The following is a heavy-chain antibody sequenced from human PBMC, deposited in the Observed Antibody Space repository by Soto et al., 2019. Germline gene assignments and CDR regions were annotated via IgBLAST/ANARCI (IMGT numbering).Heavy chain of an antibody. CDR2: IYRDGTT. Sequence: EVQLEESGGGLFQPGGSLRLTCAVSGFSLNNYWMHWVRQRPGKGLVWVARIYRDGTTSYADSVKGRFTISRDTAKNTVSLQMNSLKDEDTAVYYCMRGNTGYGNFDYWGQGTLVTVSS. CDR1: GFSLNNYW. J-gene: IGHJ4*02. CDR3: MRGNTGYGNFDY. V-gene: IGHV3-74*01. D-gene: IGHD5-12*01.